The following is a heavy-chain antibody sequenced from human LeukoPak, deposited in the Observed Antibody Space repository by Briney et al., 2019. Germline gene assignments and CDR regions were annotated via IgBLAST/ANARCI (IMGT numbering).Heavy chain of an antibody. Sequence: ASVKVSCKASGYTFTSYDINWVRQATGQGLEWMGWMNPNSGNTNYAQKLQGRVTMTTDTSTSTAYMELRSLRSDDTAVYYCARDIPAFDYWGQGTLVTVSS. V-gene: IGHV1-18*01. J-gene: IGHJ4*02. CDR2: MNPNSGNT. CDR1: GYTFTSYD. CDR3: ARDIPAFDY.